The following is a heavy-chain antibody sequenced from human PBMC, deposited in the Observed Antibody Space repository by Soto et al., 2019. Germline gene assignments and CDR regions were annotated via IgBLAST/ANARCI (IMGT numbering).Heavy chain of an antibody. D-gene: IGHD3-3*01. V-gene: IGHV3-21*01. CDR2: LSSGSFYI. J-gene: IGHJ6*02. Sequence: GGSLRLSCAVSGFPFDSYSMSWVRQAPGQGLEWLASLSSGSFYIFHADSIRGRFTISRDDAKNLLFLQMNSLTIEDTATYYCAREANTIYAPHGLDAWGQGTAVTVSS. CDR1: GFPFDSYS. CDR3: AREANTIYAPHGLDA.